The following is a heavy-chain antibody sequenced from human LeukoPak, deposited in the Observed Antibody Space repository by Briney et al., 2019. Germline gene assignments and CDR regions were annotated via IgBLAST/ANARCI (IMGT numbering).Heavy chain of an antibody. CDR3: ARETGSAVGSTDFDY. CDR1: GFTFSGYA. D-gene: IGHD4-17*01. Sequence: GGSLRLSCAAPGFTFSGYAVHWVRQAPGKGLEWVAVISYDGSNKYYADSVKGRFTISRDNSKNTLYLQMNSLRAEDTAVYYCARETGSAVGSTDFDYWGQGTLVTVSS. J-gene: IGHJ4*02. V-gene: IGHV3-30-3*01. CDR2: ISYDGSNK.